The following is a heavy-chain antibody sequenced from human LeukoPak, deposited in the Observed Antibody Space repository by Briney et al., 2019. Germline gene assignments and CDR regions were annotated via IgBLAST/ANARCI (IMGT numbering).Heavy chain of an antibody. CDR2: INQDGRET. CDR1: EFTFSTYY. V-gene: IGHV3-7*01. D-gene: IGHD3-3*01. Sequence: GGSLRLSRAASEFTFSTYYMSWVRQAPGKGLEWVANINQDGRETYYVDSVKGRFTISRDNAKNSLYLQMSSLRAEDTAVYYCARDRRLSGFWSGYPDYWGQGTLVTVSS. J-gene: IGHJ4*02. CDR3: ARDRRLSGFWSGYPDY.